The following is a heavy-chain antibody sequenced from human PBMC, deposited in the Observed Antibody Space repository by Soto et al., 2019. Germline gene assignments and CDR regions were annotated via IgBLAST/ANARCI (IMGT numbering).Heavy chain of an antibody. D-gene: IGHD3-22*01. J-gene: IGHJ4*02. CDR1: GGSVSSGSYY. CDR3: VRDYYDSSGYPYYFDY. CDR2: IYYSGST. V-gene: IGHV4-61*01. Sequence: PSETLSLTCTVSGGSVSSGSYYWSWIRQPPGKGLEWIGYIYYSGSTNYNPSLKSRVTISVDTSKNQFSLKLSFVTAADMAVFYCVRDYYDSSGYPYYFDYWGQGTLVTVSS.